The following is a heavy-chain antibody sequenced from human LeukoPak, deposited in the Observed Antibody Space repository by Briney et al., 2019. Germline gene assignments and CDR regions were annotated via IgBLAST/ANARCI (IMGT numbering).Heavy chain of an antibody. CDR1: GFTFSSYG. J-gene: IGHJ5*02. CDR3: AKVKQWLVPWFDP. Sequence: GGSLRLSCAASGFTFSSYGMHWVRQAPGKGLEWVAVISYDGSNKYYADSVKGRFTISRDNSKNTLYLQMNSLRAVDTAVYYCAKVKQWLVPWFDPWGQGTLVTVSS. CDR2: ISYDGSNK. D-gene: IGHD6-19*01. V-gene: IGHV3-30*18.